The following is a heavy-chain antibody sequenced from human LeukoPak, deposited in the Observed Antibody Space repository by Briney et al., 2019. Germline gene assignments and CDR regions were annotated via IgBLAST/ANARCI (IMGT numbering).Heavy chain of an antibody. Sequence: SETLSLTCTVSGGSISSSRYYWGWIRQPPGKGLEWIGSIYYSGSTYYNPSLKSRVTISVDTSKNQFSLKLSSVTAADTAVYYCARLGHMYYDFWSWFDPWGQGTLVTVSS. CDR3: ARLGHMYYDFWSWFDP. J-gene: IGHJ5*02. CDR2: IYYSGST. V-gene: IGHV4-39*01. CDR1: GGSISSSRYY. D-gene: IGHD3/OR15-3a*01.